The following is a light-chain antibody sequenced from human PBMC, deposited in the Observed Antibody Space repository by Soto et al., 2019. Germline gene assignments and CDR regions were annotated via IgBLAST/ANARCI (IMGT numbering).Light chain of an antibody. CDR1: SGSIASNY. J-gene: IGLJ2*01. CDR3: QSDDVSMG. Sequence: NFMLTQPHSVSESPGKTVTISCTGSSGSIASNYVQWYQQRPGSAPTTVIYEDNQRPSGVPDRFSGSIDSSSNSASLTISGLKTEDEADYSCQSDDVSMGLGGGTKLTVL. CDR2: EDN. V-gene: IGLV6-57*02.